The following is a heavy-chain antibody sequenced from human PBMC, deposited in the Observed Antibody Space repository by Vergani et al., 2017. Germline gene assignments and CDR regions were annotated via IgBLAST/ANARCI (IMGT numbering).Heavy chain of an antibody. CDR2: ISGSGGNT. Sequence: EVQLLESGGGLVKPGGSLRLSCAASGFTFSSYAMSWVRQVPGKGLEWVSGISGSGGNTYYANSVKGRFTISRDNSKNTLYLQMNSLRADDTAVYYCAKGVYCSSTSCYEGRGYYYGMGVWGQGTTVTFSS. CDR3: AKGVYCSSTSCYEGRGYYYGMGV. J-gene: IGHJ6*02. V-gene: IGHV3-23*01. CDR1: GFTFSSYA. D-gene: IGHD2-2*01.